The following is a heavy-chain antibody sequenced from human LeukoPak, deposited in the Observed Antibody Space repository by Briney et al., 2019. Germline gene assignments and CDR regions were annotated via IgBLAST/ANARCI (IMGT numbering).Heavy chain of an antibody. V-gene: IGHV3-30-3*01. CDR1: GFTFSSYA. CDR3: ARDKTSGSYPSYYMDV. D-gene: IGHD1-26*01. Sequence: EAGGSLRLSCAASGFTFSSYAMHWVRQAPGKGLEWVAVISYDGSNKYYADSVKGRFTISRDNSKNTLYLQMNSLRAEDTAVYYCARDKTSGSYPSYYMDVWGKGTTVTVSS. CDR2: ISYDGSNK. J-gene: IGHJ6*03.